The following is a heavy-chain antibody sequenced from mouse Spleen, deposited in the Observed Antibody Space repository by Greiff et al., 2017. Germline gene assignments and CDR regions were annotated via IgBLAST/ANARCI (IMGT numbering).Heavy chain of an antibody. V-gene: IGHV3-8*02. CDR2: ISYSGST. CDR1: GDSIPRGY. CDR3: ARDGSSYVPWVAY. Sequence: VQLKESGPSLVKPSQTLSLTCSVTGDSIPRGYWNWIRKFPGHKLEYMGYISYSGSTYYHPSLNSRISITRDTSKNQYYLQLNSVTTEDTATYYCARDGSSYVPWVAYWGQGTLVTVSA. J-gene: IGHJ3*01. D-gene: IGHD1-1*01.